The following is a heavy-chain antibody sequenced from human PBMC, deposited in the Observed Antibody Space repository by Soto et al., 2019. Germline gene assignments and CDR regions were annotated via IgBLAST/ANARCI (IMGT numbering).Heavy chain of an antibody. V-gene: IGHV3-7*01. CDR3: ASDTNYYYDSSGYYRPGGKFDY. Sequence: GGSLRLSCAASGFTFSSYWMSWVRQAPGKGLERVANIKQDGSEKYYVDSVKGRFTISRDNAKNSLYLQMNSLRAEDTAVYYYASDTNYYYDSSGYYRPGGKFDYWGQGTLVTVSS. CDR2: IKQDGSEK. D-gene: IGHD3-22*01. J-gene: IGHJ4*02. CDR1: GFTFSSYW.